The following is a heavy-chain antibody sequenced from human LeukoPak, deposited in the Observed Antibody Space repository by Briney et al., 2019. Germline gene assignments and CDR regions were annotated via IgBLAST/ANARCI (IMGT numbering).Heavy chain of an antibody. CDR1: GDCVSSSNFF. J-gene: IGHJ5*02. V-gene: IGHV4-39*02. CDR3: ARHEYQVFPPANWFDP. Sequence: SETLSLTCTVSGDCVSSSNFFWGWIRQPPGKGLEWIGSFHYSGSTFYNPSLKSRLTISVDTSKNHFSLKLTSVTAADSAVYYCARHEYQVFPPANWFDPWGQGTLVTVSS. CDR2: FHYSGST. D-gene: IGHD6-6*01.